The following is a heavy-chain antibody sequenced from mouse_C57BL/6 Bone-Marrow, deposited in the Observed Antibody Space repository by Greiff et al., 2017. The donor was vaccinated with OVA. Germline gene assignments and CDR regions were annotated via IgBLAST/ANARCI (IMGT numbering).Heavy chain of an antibody. CDR2: INPYNGGT. CDR1: GYTFTDYY. V-gene: IGHV1-19*01. Sequence: EVQLVESGPVLVKPGASVKMSCKASGYTFTDYYMNWVKQSPGKSLEWIGVINPYNGGTSYNQKFKGKATLTVDKSSSTAYMELNSLTSEDSAVYYCARWVFDYWGQGTTLTVSS. J-gene: IGHJ2*01. CDR3: ARWVFDY.